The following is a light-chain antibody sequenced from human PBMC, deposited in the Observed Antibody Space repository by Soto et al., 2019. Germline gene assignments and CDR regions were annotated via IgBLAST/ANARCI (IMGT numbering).Light chain of an antibody. CDR2: LNSDGSH. Sequence: QLVLTQSPSASASLGASVKLTCTLSSGHSSYAIAWHQQQPEKGPRYLMKLNSDGSHSKGDGIPDRFSGSSSGAERYLTISSLQSEDEADDYCQPWGTGIHWVFGGGTKLTVL. CDR1: SGHSSYA. V-gene: IGLV4-69*01. J-gene: IGLJ3*02. CDR3: QPWGTGIHWV.